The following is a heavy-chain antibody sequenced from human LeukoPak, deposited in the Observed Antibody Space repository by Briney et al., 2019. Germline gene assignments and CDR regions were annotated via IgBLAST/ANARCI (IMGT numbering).Heavy chain of an antibody. CDR2: MNPNSGNT. D-gene: IGHD2-2*01. V-gene: IGHV1-8*01. J-gene: IGHJ4*02. CDR1: GYTFTSYD. Sequence: ASVKLSCKASGYTFTSYDINWVRQATGQGLEWMGWMNPNSGNTGYAQKFHGRVTMTRNTSISTAYMELSSLRSEGPAVYYCARGYCRSSSLPFDYWGQGTLVTVSS. CDR3: ARGYCRSSSLPFDY.